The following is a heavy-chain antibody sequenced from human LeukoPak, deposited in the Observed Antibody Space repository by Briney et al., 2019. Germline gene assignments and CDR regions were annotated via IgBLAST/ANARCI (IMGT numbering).Heavy chain of an antibody. J-gene: IGHJ4*02. CDR1: GFTFSSYA. CDR2: ISGSSLDT. Sequence: PGGSLRLSCAAAGFTFSSYAMTWVRQAPGEGLGWVSSISGSSLDTYYTASVKGRFTITRDNSKNMLYLEMNSLRAEDTAVYYCAKRIEDYLDYWGQGTLVTVSS. D-gene: IGHD2/OR15-2a*01. CDR3: AKRIEDYLDY. V-gene: IGHV3-23*01.